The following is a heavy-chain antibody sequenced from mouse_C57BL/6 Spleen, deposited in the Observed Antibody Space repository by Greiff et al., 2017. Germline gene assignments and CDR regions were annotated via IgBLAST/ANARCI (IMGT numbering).Heavy chain of an antibody. CDR2: ISYDGSN. V-gene: IGHV3-6*01. CDR3: ARGTAQATAWFAY. J-gene: IGHJ3*01. D-gene: IGHD3-2*02. Sequence: EVKLVESGPGLVKPSQSLSLTCSVTGYSITSGYYWNWIRQFPGNKLEWMGYISYDGSNNYNPSLKNRISITRDTSKNQFFLKLNSVTTEDTATYYCARGTAQATAWFAYWGQGTLVTVSA. CDR1: GYSITSGYY.